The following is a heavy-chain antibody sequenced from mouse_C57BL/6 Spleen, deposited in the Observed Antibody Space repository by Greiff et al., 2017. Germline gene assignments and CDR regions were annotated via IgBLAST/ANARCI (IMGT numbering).Heavy chain of an antibody. CDR2: FHPYNDDT. J-gene: IGHJ4*01. Sequence: QVQLQQSGAELVQPGASVKMSCKASGYTFTTYPIEWMKQNPGKSLEWIGNFHPYNDDTKYNEKFKGKATLTVEKSSSTVYLELSRLTSDDSAVYYCARGGLYYDYQGAMDYWGQGTSVTVSS. V-gene: IGHV1-47*01. CDR1: GYTFTTYP. D-gene: IGHD2-4*01. CDR3: ARGGLYYDYQGAMDY.